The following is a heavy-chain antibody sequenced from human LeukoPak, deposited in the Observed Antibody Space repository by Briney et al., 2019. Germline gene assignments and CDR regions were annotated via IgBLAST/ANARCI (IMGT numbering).Heavy chain of an antibody. J-gene: IGHJ4*02. V-gene: IGHV3-30*02. Sequence: GGSLRLSCAASGFTFSSYGMHWVRQAPGKGLEWVAFIRYDGSNKYYADSVKGRFTISRDNSKNTLYLQMNSLRAEDTAVYYCARGGYYGSGSYVDYWGQGTLVTVSS. CDR1: GFTFSSYG. D-gene: IGHD3-10*01. CDR3: ARGGYYGSGSYVDY. CDR2: IRYDGSNK.